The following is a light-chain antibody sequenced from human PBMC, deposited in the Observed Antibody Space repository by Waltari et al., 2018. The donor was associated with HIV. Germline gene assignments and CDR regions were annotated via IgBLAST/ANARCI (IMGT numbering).Light chain of an antibody. J-gene: IGLJ3*02. CDR3: AAWDDSLSGWV. V-gene: IGLV1-47*01. CDR2: RNN. Sequence: QPVLTQPPSASGTPGQRVTISCSGSSSNIGTNYVYWYHQLPGTAPKTLLYRNNQRPSGVPDRFSGSKSGTSASLAISGLRSEDEADYYCAAWDDSLSGWVFGGGTKLTVL. CDR1: SSNIGTNY.